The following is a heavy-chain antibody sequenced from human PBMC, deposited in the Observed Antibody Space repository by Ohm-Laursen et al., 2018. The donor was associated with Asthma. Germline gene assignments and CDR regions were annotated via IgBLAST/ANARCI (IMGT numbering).Heavy chain of an antibody. CDR2: GGSYYDGGLK. CDR3: ARDVMEWYLPAFDF. V-gene: IGHV3-30-3*01. J-gene: IGHJ4*02. CDR1: GFPFRAYD. Sequence: SLRLSCSASGFPFRAYDMNWVRQAPGKGLEWVAVGGSYYDGGLKYYADSVNGRFTVFRDDSKNTLYLQMNSLRPDDTAVYYCARDVMEWYLPAFDFWGQGTLVTVSS. D-gene: IGHD3-3*01.